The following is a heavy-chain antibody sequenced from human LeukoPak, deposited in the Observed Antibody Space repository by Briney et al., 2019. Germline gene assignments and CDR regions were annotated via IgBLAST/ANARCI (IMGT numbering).Heavy chain of an antibody. D-gene: IGHD3-16*01. Sequence: SQTVSLTCTVSGGSISSGDYYWSWVRQPPGKGLEWIGYIYYSGSTYYNPSLKSRVTISVDTSKNQFSLKLSSVTAADTAVYYCARGNLFREGGYYYGMDVWGQGTTVTVSS. J-gene: IGHJ6*02. CDR2: IYYSGST. V-gene: IGHV4-30-4*01. CDR1: GGSISSGDYY. CDR3: ARGNLFREGGYYYGMDV.